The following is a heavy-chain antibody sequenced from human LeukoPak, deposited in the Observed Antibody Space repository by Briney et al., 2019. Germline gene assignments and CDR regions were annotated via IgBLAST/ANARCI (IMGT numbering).Heavy chain of an antibody. V-gene: IGHV3-48*03. CDR1: GFTFSSYE. CDR3: ARARFETTVTALIRKKNYYYYYMDV. J-gene: IGHJ6*03. D-gene: IGHD4-17*01. CDR2: ISSSGSTI. Sequence: GGSLRLSCAASGFTFSSYEMNWVRQAPGKGLEWVSYISSSGSTIYYADSVKGRFTISRDNARNSLYLQMNSLRVEDTAVHYCARARFETTVTALIRKKNYYYYYMDVWGKGTTVTVSS.